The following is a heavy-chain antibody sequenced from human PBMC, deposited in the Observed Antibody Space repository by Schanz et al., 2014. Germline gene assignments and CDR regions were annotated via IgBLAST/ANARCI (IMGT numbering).Heavy chain of an antibody. D-gene: IGHD2-15*01. J-gene: IGHJ3*01. V-gene: IGHV1-18*01. CDR3: ATTWGYCAAAAGQILEVLDV. CDR2: ISPYTGTA. Sequence: QVQLVQSGTQAKKPGASVKVSCKTSGYTFSDYGITWVRQAPGPGLEWMGWISPYTGTAHYCDKMEGRVATATGTSTSTADMELRRLRSDDTSMYYCATTWGYCAAAAGQILEVLDVWGQGTMVTVSS. CDR1: GYTFSDYG.